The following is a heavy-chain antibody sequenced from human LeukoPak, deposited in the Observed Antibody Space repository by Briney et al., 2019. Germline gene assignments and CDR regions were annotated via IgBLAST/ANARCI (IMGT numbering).Heavy chain of an antibody. CDR2: MNPNNGNT. CDR3: ARDQDYGDYVPLLGYYYYGMDV. D-gene: IGHD4-17*01. V-gene: IGHV1-8*01. Sequence: ASVKVSCKASGYTFTSNDINWVRQATGQGLEWMGWMNPNNGNTGYAKKFQGRVTMTRDTSINTAYMELRSLRSEDTAVYYCARDQDYGDYVPLLGYYYYGMDVWGQGTTVTVSS. CDR1: GYTFTSND. J-gene: IGHJ6*02.